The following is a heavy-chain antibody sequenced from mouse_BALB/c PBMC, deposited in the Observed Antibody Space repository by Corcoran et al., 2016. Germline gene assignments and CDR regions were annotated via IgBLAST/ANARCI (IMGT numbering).Heavy chain of an antibody. V-gene: IGHV8-8*01. Sequence: QVTLKESGPGILKPSQTLSQTCSFSGYSLSTSGMGVGWIRQPTGMGLEWLAHIWWDDDKYYNPSLKSQLTISKDTSRNQVFLKITSVDTADTATYYCARSHGYSWFAYWGQGTLVTVSA. CDR1: GYSLSTSGMG. J-gene: IGHJ3*01. CDR3: ARSHGYSWFAY. D-gene: IGHD2-3*01. CDR2: IWWDDDK.